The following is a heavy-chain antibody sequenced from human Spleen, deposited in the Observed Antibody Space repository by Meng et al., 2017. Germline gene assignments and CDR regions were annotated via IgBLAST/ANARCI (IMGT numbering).Heavy chain of an antibody. Sequence: GESLKISCAASGFTFSSYEMHWVRQAPGKGLEWVSYISGSGRDIYYADSVKGRFTISRDNAKNSLYLQMNSLRVEDTAVYYCAREGYCANEICNPLYGMGVWGQGTTVTVSS. D-gene: IGHD2-8*01. J-gene: IGHJ6*02. CDR3: AREGYCANEICNPLYGMGV. CDR1: GFTFSSYE. CDR2: ISGSGRDI. V-gene: IGHV3-48*03.